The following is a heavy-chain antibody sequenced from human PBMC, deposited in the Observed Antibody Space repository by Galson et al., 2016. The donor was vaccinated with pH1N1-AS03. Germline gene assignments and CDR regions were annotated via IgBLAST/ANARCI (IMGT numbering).Heavy chain of an antibody. J-gene: IGHJ4*02. CDR2: IYHSGST. CDR3: ARLWFYGPYYFDY. CDR1: GGPVSSGHYY. D-gene: IGHD2/OR15-2a*01. V-gene: IGHV4-61*01. Sequence: ETLSLTCTVSGGPVSSGHYYWSWIRQPPGKGLEWIGYIYHSGSTNYTPPLKSRVTISVDTSKNQFSLKLSFVTAADTAIYYCARLWFYGPYYFDYWGQGTLVTVSS.